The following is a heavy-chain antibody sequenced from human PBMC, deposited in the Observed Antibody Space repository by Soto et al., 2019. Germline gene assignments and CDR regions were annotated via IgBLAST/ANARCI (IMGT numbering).Heavy chain of an antibody. CDR3: AREGYGGKRTYLQH. Sequence: QLQLQESGSGLVKPSQTLSLTCAVSGGSISSGGYSWSWIRQPPGKGLEWIGYIYHSGSTYYNPSLKSRVTISVDRSKNQFSLKLSSVTAADTAVYYCAREGYGGKRTYLQHWGQGTLVTVSS. CDR1: GGSISSGGYS. D-gene: IGHD4-17*01. CDR2: IYHSGST. V-gene: IGHV4-30-2*01. J-gene: IGHJ1*01.